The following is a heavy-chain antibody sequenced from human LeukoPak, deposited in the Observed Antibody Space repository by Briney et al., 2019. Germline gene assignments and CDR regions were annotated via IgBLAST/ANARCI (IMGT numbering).Heavy chain of an antibody. J-gene: IGHJ4*02. V-gene: IGHV4-38-2*02. CDR2: IYPSGTT. D-gene: IGHD6-13*01. CDR1: GYSIGTGYY. CDR3: ARDRLYSNTSLTDF. Sequence: SETLSLTCTVSGYSIGTGYYWGWIRQPPGKALEWIGSIYPSGTTYYNPSLKSRVSISIDTSRNQFSLKLSSLTAADTAVYYCARDRLYSNTSLTDFWGQGTLVTVSS.